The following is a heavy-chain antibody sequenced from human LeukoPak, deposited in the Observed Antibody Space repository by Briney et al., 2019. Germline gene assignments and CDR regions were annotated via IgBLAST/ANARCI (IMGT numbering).Heavy chain of an antibody. V-gene: IGHV3-23*01. D-gene: IGHD2-15*01. CDR1: GFTFSSYA. J-gene: IGHJ5*02. Sequence: PGGSLRLSCAASGFTFSSYAMSWVRQAPGKGLEWVSAISGSGGSTYYVDSVKGRFTISRDNSKNTLYLQMNSLRAEDTAVYYCAREIGYCSGGSCYSPPWGQGTLVTVSS. CDR3: AREIGYCSGGSCYSPP. CDR2: ISGSGGST.